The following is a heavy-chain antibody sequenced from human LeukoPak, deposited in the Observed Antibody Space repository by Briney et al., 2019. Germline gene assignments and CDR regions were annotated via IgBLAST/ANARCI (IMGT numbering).Heavy chain of an antibody. J-gene: IGHJ4*02. CDR3: ARDRGTWNDDGFDY. Sequence: KPSETLSLTCTVSGGSISSSSYYWGWIRQPPGKGLEWIGSIYYSGSTYYNPSLKSRVTISVDTSKNQLSLKLSSVTAADTAVYYCARDRGTWNDDGFDYWGQGTLVTVPS. CDR1: GGSISSSSYY. V-gene: IGHV4-39*07. D-gene: IGHD1-1*01. CDR2: IYYSGST.